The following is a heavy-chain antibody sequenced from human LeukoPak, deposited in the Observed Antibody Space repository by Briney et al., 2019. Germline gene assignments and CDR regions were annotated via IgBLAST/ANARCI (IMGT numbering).Heavy chain of an antibody. J-gene: IGHJ4*02. CDR1: GFTFSSYE. CDR2: ISGSDNTI. D-gene: IGHD3-22*01. CDR3: VRDMGYYDKV. Sequence: PGGSLRLSCTASGFTFSSYEMNWVRQAPGKGLEWVSYISGSDNTIYFADSVKGRFTISRDNAENSLYLQMNSLRAEDTAVYYCVRDMGYYDKVWGQGTLVTVSS. V-gene: IGHV3-48*03.